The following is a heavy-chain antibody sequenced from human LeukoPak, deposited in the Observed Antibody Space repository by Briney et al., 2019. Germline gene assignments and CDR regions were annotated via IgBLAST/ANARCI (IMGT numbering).Heavy chain of an antibody. CDR3: AKDGGIAEAGGWFDP. Sequence: GGTLRLSCAASGFTFSSYAMSWVRQAPGKGLEWVSAISAGGGSPYYADSVKGRFTISRDNSKNTLYLQMNSLRAEDTAVYYCAKDGGIAEAGGWFDPWGQGTLVTVSS. J-gene: IGHJ5*02. V-gene: IGHV3-23*01. D-gene: IGHD6-13*01. CDR2: ISAGGGSP. CDR1: GFTFSSYA.